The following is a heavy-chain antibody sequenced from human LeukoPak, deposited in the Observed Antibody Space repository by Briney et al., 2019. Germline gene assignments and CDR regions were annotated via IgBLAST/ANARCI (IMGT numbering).Heavy chain of an antibody. CDR2: ISGSSVTT. CDR3: AISSGYYFPFDY. Sequence: GGSLRLSCEGSGFTFSSYAMRWVRQAPGKGLEWVSAISGSSVTTYYADSVKGRFTISRDNSKNTLYLQMNSLRAGDTALYYCAISSGYYFPFDYWGQGTLVTVSS. D-gene: IGHD3-22*01. V-gene: IGHV3-23*01. J-gene: IGHJ4*02. CDR1: GFTFSSYA.